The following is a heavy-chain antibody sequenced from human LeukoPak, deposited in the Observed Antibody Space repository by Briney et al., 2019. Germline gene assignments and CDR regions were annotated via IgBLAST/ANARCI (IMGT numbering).Heavy chain of an antibody. CDR2: NSGSGGST. V-gene: IGHV3-23*01. Sequence: PGGSLRLSCALSGFPFCRYPMSWPRQAPGKGVEGVSANSGSGGSTHYADSEKGRFTISRRNSKNTVYAQMNSRRGGDTAVFYWAKDRWLKVIFDYWGQGTLVAVSS. J-gene: IGHJ4*02. CDR1: GFPFCRYP. D-gene: IGHD5-24*01. CDR3: AKDRWLKVIFDY.